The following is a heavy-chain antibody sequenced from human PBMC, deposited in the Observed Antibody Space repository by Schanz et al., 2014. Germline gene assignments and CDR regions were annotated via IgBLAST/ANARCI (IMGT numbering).Heavy chain of an antibody. CDR1: GYTFTSDS. J-gene: IGHJ4*02. Sequence: QVQLVQSGAEVKKPGASVKVSCKASGYTFTSDSMHWVRQAPGQGLEWMGMINPSGGSTTYAQKFQGRVTGTSDASTSTVYMELSGLRSEDTAVYYCAGAFDSSGYYFDYWGQGTLVTVSS. CDR3: AGAFDSSGYYFDY. D-gene: IGHD3-22*01. CDR2: INPSGGST. V-gene: IGHV1-46*03.